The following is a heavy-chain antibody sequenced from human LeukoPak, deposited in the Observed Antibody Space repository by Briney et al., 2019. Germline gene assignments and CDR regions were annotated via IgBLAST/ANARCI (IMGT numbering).Heavy chain of an antibody. D-gene: IGHD6-19*01. Sequence: PSETLSLTCTVSGGSISSYYWSWIRQPPGKGLEWIGYIYNTGITKYNPSLKSRVTMSMDTSKNQFSLRLSSVTAADTAVYYCARGGWYSDCWGRGTLVTVSS. CDR2: IYNTGIT. CDR1: GGSISSYY. CDR3: ARGGWYSDC. J-gene: IGHJ4*02. V-gene: IGHV4-59*01.